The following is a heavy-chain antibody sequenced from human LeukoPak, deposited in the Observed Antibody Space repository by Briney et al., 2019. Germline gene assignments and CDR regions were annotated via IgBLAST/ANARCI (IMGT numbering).Heavy chain of an antibody. J-gene: IGHJ4*02. D-gene: IGHD5-24*01. CDR3: AREKDGYNQFDY. V-gene: IGHV1-18*01. Sequence: ASVKVSCKTSGYTLTSYGISWVRQAPGQGLEWMGWISAYNANTNYAQKLQGRVTMTTDTSTSTAYMELRSLRSDDTAVYYCAREKDGYNQFDYWAREPWSPSPQ. CDR2: ISAYNANT. CDR1: GYTLTSYG.